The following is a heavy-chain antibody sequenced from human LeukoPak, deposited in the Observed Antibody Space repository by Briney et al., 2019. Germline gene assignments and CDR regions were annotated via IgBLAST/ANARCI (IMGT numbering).Heavy chain of an antibody. CDR1: GYSFTSYW. V-gene: IGHV5-51*01. Sequence: GESLKISFQASGYSFTSYWIGWMRQIPGKGLEWMGVIFPGDSDTPYSPSFQGQVIISVDKYISTAYLQWRTLKTSDTAIYYCARSNSGYDYRSAFDLWGQGSLVTVSS. J-gene: IGHJ4*02. CDR3: ARSNSGYDYRSAFDL. CDR2: IFPGDSDT. D-gene: IGHD3-10*01.